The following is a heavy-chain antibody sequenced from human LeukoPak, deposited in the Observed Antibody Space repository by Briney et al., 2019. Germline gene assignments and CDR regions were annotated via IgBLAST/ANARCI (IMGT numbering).Heavy chain of an antibody. D-gene: IGHD6-19*01. Sequence: GGSLRLSCAASGFSFSSYTMHWVRQAPGKGLEWVAVISYDGSNKYYADSLKGRLTVSRDNSKNTLYLEMNSPRAEDTAVYYCARDSPYSSGWGAFDIWGQGTMVAVSS. CDR2: ISYDGSNK. CDR1: GFSFSSYT. V-gene: IGHV3-30*04. J-gene: IGHJ3*02. CDR3: ARDSPYSSGWGAFDI.